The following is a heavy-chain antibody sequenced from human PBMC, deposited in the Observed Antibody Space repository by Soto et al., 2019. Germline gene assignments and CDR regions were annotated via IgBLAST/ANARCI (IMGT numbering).Heavy chain of an antibody. Sequence: GASVKVSCKASGYTFTSYGINWVRQAPGQGLEWMGWISAYNGNTNYAQKLQGRVTMTTDTSTSTAYMELRSLRSDDTAVYYCARVSRRTVTTRGWFDPWGQGTLVTVSS. D-gene: IGHD4-17*01. V-gene: IGHV1-18*01. CDR3: ARVSRRTVTTRGWFDP. J-gene: IGHJ5*02. CDR1: GYTFTSYG. CDR2: ISAYNGNT.